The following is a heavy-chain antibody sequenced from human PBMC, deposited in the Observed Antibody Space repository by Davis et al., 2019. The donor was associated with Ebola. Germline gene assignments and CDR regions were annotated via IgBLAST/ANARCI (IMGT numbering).Heavy chain of an antibody. D-gene: IGHD2-2*01. CDR3: ARDDQASCFDI. CDR2: ISAYNGNT. CDR1: GGTFSSYA. J-gene: IGHJ4*02. Sequence: ASVKVSCKASGGTFSSYAISWVRQAPGQGLEWMGWISAYNGNTNYAQKLQGRVTMTTDTSTSTAYMELRSLRSDDTAVYYCARDDQASCFDIWGQGTLVTVSS. V-gene: IGHV1-18*01.